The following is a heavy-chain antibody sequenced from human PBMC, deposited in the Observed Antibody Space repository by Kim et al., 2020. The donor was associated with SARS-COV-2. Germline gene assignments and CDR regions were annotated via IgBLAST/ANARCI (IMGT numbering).Heavy chain of an antibody. D-gene: IGHD6-19*01. CDR3: ARHELLWTGLVQGWFDP. V-gene: IGHV4-39*01. J-gene: IGHJ5*02. CDR2: IYYSGST. Sequence: SETLSLTCTVSGGSISSSSYYWGWIRQPPGKGLEWIGSIYYSGSTYYNPSPKSRVTISVDTSKNQFSLKLSSVTAADTAVYYCARHELLWTGLVQGWFDPWGQGTLVTVSS. CDR1: GGSISSSSYY.